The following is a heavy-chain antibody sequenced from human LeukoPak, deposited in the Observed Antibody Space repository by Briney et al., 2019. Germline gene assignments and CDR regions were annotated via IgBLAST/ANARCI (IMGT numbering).Heavy chain of an antibody. V-gene: IGHV3-23*01. CDR3: AKVIRSIVVVPAAMIADY. CDR2: ISGSGGST. D-gene: IGHD2-2*01. Sequence: SGGSLRLSCAASGFTFSSYAMSWVRQAPGKGLEWVSAISGSGGSTYYADSVKGRFTISRDNSKNTLYLQMNSLRAEDTAVYYCAKVIRSIVVVPAAMIADYWGQGTLVTVSS. CDR1: GFTFSSYA. J-gene: IGHJ4*02.